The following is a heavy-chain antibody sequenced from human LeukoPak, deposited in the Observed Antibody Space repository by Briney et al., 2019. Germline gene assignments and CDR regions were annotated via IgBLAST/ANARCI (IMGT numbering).Heavy chain of an antibody. CDR2: MNPNSGNT. D-gene: IGHD1-26*01. CDR3: AREGRYGSYPYWYFDL. V-gene: IGHV1-18*01. CDR1: GYTFTSYD. Sequence: GASVKVSCKASGYTFTSYDINWVRQATGQGLEWMGWMNPNSGNTNYAQKLQGRVTMTTDTSTSTAYMELRSLRSDDTAVYYCAREGRYGSYPYWYFDLWGRGTLVTVSS. J-gene: IGHJ2*01.